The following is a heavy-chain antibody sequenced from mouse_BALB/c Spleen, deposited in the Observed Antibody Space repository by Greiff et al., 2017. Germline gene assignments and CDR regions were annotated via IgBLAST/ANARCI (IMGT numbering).Heavy chain of an antibody. CDR1: GYTFTSYT. CDR3: ARSEYGGAMDY. CDR2: INPSSGYT. Sequence: VQLQQSGADLARPGASVKMSCKASGYTFTSYTMHWVNQRPGQGLEWIGNINPSSGYTNYNQKFKDKATLTADKSSSTAYMQLSSLTSEDSAVYYCARSEYGGAMDYGGQGTSVTVSS. J-gene: IGHJ4*01. D-gene: IGHD5-1*01. V-gene: IGHV1-4*01.